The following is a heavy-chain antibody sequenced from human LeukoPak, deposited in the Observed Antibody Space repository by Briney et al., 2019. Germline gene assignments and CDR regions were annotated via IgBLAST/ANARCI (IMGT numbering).Heavy chain of an antibody. Sequence: PGGSLRLSCAASGFTFSHAWMSWVRQAQGKGLEWVGRIKSKTDGGTPDYAAPVKGRFTISRDDSKNTLFLEMNSLKTEDTAVYYCTTNPAYYYDSSGFPLWGQGTLVTVSS. J-gene: IGHJ1*01. CDR2: IKSKTDGGTP. CDR3: TTNPAYYYDSSGFPL. CDR1: GFTFSHAW. D-gene: IGHD3-22*01. V-gene: IGHV3-15*01.